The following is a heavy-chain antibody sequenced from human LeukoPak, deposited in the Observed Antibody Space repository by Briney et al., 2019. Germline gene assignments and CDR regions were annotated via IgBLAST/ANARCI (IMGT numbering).Heavy chain of an antibody. J-gene: IGHJ3*02. CDR3: ARHRDFYYDILTGYYLGAFDI. Sequence: KPSETLSLTCAVYGGSFSGYYWSWIRQPPGKGLEWIGEINHSGSTNYNPSLKSRVTISVDTSKNQFSLKLSSVTAADTAVYYCARHRDFYYDILTGYYLGAFDIWGQGTMVTVSS. CDR2: INHSGST. V-gene: IGHV4-34*01. CDR1: GGSFSGYY. D-gene: IGHD3-9*01.